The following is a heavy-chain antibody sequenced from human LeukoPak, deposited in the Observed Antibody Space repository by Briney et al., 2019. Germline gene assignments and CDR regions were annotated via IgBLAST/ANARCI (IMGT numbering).Heavy chain of an antibody. D-gene: IGHD6-19*01. V-gene: IGHV1-18*01. CDR1: GYTFTSYG. Sequence: GASVKVSCKASGYTFTSYGISWVRQAPGQGLEWMGWISAYNGNTNYAQKLQGRVTMTTDTSTSTAYMELRSLRSDDTAVYYCAREGPLAVAYNWFDPWGQGTLVTVSS. CDR2: ISAYNGNT. CDR3: AREGPLAVAYNWFDP. J-gene: IGHJ5*02.